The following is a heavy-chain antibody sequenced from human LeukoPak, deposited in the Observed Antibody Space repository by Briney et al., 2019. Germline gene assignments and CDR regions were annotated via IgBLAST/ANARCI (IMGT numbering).Heavy chain of an antibody. CDR2: IVVGSGNT. CDR1: GFTFTSSA. CDR3: ADLHCSSTSCYSF. J-gene: IGHJ4*02. V-gene: IGHV1-58*01. Sequence: SVKVSCKASGFTFTSSAVQWVRQARGQRLEWIGWIVVGSGNTNYAQKFQERVTITRDMSTSTAYMELSSLRSEDTAVYYCADLHCSSTSCYSFWGQGTLVTVSS. D-gene: IGHD2-2*01.